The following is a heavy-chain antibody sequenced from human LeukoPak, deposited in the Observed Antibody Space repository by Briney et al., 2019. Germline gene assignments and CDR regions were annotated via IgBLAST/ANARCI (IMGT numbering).Heavy chain of an antibody. V-gene: IGHV3-30*18. CDR2: ISYDGSNK. CDR1: GFTFSSYG. CDR3: AKDYGGVAAAGTIDY. Sequence: PGGSLRLSCAASGFTFSSYGMHWVRQAPGKGLEWVAVISYDGSNKYYADSVKGRFTISRDNSKNTLYLQMNSLRAEDTAVYYCAKDYGGVAAAGTIDYWGQGTLVTVSS. J-gene: IGHJ4*02. D-gene: IGHD6-13*01.